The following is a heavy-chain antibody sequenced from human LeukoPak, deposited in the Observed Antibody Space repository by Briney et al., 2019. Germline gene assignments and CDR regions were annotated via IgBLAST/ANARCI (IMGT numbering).Heavy chain of an antibody. D-gene: IGHD6-19*01. CDR1: GFTFSNYW. V-gene: IGHV3-7*04. CDR3: ARDGRGWLTLDS. CDR2: IKQDGSDK. J-gene: IGHJ4*02. Sequence: GGSLRLSCAASGFTFSNYWMTWVRQAPGEGLEWLAYIKQDGSDKYYVDSVKGRFTISRDNAKNSLYLQMNGLRAEDTAVYYCARDGRGWLTLDSWGLGTLVTVSS.